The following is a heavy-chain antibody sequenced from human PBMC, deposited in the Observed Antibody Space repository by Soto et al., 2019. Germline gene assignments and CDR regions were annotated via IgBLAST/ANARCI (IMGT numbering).Heavy chain of an antibody. CDR1: GSTFDEYA. CDR2: ISWNSGSI. D-gene: IGHD1-26*01. CDR3: AKDIGVGGADIFDF. Sequence: SLRLSSAASGSTFDEYAMNWVRRGPGNGLEWVSCISWNSGSIAYAESVKGRFTISRDNAKNSLYLQMNSLRAEDTAFYHCAKDIGVGGADIFDFRGRGPLGTVSS. J-gene: IGHJ4*02. V-gene: IGHV3-9*01.